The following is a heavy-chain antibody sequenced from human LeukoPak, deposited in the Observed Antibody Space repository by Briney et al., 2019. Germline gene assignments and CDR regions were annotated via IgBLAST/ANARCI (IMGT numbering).Heavy chain of an antibody. CDR2: TYYRSKWYN. V-gene: IGHV6-1*01. CDR1: GDSVSSNSAA. D-gene: IGHD3-10*01. CDR3: ARSFGSGRIIGY. J-gene: IGHJ4*02. Sequence: SQTLSLTCAISGDSVSSNSAAWTWIRQSPSRGLEWLGRTYYRSKWYNDYAVSVKRRVTVNPDTSKNQFSLQLNSVTPEDTAVYYCARSFGSGRIIGYWGQGTLVTVSS.